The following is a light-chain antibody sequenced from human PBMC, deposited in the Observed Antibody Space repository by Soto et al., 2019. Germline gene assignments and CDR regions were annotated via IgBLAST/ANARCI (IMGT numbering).Light chain of an antibody. V-gene: IGLV1-40*01. CDR2: GNS. Sequence: QSVLTQPPAVSGAPGQRVTISCTGSSSNIGAGYAVHWYQQLPKTAHKIIIYGNSNRPSGVPDRFSASKSGTSASLAITGLQAEDEADYYGQSYDSSLRGVVFGGGTKLTVL. CDR1: SSNIGAGYA. J-gene: IGLJ3*02. CDR3: QSYDSSLRGVV.